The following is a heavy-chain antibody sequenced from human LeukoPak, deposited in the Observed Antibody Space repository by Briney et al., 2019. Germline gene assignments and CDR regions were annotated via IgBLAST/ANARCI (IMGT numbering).Heavy chain of an antibody. V-gene: IGHV4-59*01. CDR1: GGSISIYY. Sequence: SETLSLTCTVSGGSISIYYWSWIRQPPGKGLEWIGYIYYSGSTNYNPPLSSRVTISVDTSKNQFSLKLSSVTAADTAVYYCARAEAAVLDYWGQGTLVTVSS. CDR2: IYYSGST. J-gene: IGHJ4*02. CDR3: ARAEAAVLDY. D-gene: IGHD6-13*01.